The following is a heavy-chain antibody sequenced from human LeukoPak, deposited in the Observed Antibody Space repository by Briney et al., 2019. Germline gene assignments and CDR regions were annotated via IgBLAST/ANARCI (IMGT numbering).Heavy chain of an antibody. Sequence: SETLSLTCAVYGGSFSGYYWSWIRQPPGKGLEWIGEINHSGSTNYNPSLKSRVTISVDTSKNQFSLKLSSVTAADTAVYYCARCQFNYDILTGYYNKAFDIWGQGTMVTVSS. CDR2: INHSGST. D-gene: IGHD3-9*01. CDR3: ARCQFNYDILTGYYNKAFDI. J-gene: IGHJ3*02. CDR1: GGSFSGYY. V-gene: IGHV4-34*01.